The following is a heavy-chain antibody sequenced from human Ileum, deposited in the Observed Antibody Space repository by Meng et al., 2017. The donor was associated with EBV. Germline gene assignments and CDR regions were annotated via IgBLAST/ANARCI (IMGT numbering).Heavy chain of an antibody. CDR3: VSAYDYGDYEAFAY. CDR2: IFYRGNT. D-gene: IGHD4-17*01. J-gene: IGHJ4*02. Sequence: HLQLQESGPGLVRPSETLSLTCSVSGDSMSSSNYYWGWIRQSPGKALECIGTIFYRGNTFYNPSLKTRLTISVDTSKNEFSLNLKSVTAADTAVYYCVSAYDYGDYEAFAYWGLGSLGTVSS. V-gene: IGHV4-39*07. CDR1: GDSMSSSNYY.